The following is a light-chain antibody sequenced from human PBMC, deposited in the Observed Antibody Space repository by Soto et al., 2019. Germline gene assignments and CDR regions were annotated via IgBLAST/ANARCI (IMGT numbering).Light chain of an antibody. CDR2: VTS. CDR1: QNITKF. CDR3: QQTFSAPGT. V-gene: IGKV1-39*01. J-gene: IGKJ1*01. Sequence: DIQMTQSPSSLSASVGDIVSVTCRTSQNITKFLNWYQEKPGKAPKVLIYVTSNLENEVPSRFSGSGSGTHFTLSISSLQPEDFATYYRQQTFSAPGTFGPGTRVEVK.